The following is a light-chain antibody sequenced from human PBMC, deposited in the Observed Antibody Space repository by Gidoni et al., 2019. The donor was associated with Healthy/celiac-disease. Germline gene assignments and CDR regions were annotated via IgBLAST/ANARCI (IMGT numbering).Light chain of an antibody. CDR3: QAWDSSTAV. J-gene: IGLJ2*01. CDR1: KLGDKY. CDR2: QDS. V-gene: IGLV3-1*01. Sequence: SYERTQPPSVSVSTGQTASITCSGDKLGDKYACWYQQKPGQSPVLVIYQDSKRPSGIPDRLSGSNSGNTATLTISGTQAMDEAYYYCQAWDSSTAVFGGGTKLTVL.